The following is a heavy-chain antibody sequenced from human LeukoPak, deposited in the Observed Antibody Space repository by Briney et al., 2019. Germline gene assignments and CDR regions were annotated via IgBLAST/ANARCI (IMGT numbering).Heavy chain of an antibody. CDR3: ARERVVSDYNWFDP. D-gene: IGHD6-25*01. V-gene: IGHV4-34*01. J-gene: IGHJ5*02. CDR1: GASFSGYS. CDR2: VNRVGNT. Sequence: SETLSLTCAVHGASFSGYSWSWVRQPPGKGLEWIGEVNRVGNTIYNPSLKSRVTISIDTSTTQFSLRLTSVTVADTAVYFCARERVVSDYNWFDPWGQGTLVTVFS.